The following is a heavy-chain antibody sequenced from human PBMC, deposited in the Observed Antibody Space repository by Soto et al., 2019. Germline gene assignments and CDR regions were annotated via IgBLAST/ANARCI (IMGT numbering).Heavy chain of an antibody. CDR1: GFTFSSYG. V-gene: IGHV3-30*18. CDR3: AKAVGYCSSTSCREYYYYYGMDV. Sequence: GGSLRLSXAASGFTFSSYGMHWVRQAPGKGLEWVAVISYDGSNKYYADSVKGRFTISRDNPKNTAYLQMNSLRAEDTAVYYCAKAVGYCSSTSCREYYYYYGMDVWGQGTTVTVSS. CDR2: ISYDGSNK. D-gene: IGHD2-2*01. J-gene: IGHJ6*02.